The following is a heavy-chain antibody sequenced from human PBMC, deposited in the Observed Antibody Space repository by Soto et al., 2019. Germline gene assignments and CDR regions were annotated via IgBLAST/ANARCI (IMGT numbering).Heavy chain of an antibody. J-gene: IGHJ4*02. CDR3: AKSTSFMSGPDY. V-gene: IGHV3-30*18. CDR1: GFTFSSYG. D-gene: IGHD3-10*01. CDR2: ISYDGSNK. Sequence: QVQLVESGGGVVQPGRSLRLSCAASGFTFSSYGMHWVRQAPGKGLEWVAVISYDGSNKYYADSVKGRFTISRDNSKNTLYLQMNSLRADDTAVYYCAKSTSFMSGPDYWGQGTLVTVSS.